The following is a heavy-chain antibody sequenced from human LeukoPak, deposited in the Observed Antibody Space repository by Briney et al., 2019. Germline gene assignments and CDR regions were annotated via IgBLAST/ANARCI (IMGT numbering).Heavy chain of an antibody. V-gene: IGHV3-30*03. CDR3: ARDPVYYDYVWGSYLDY. CDR1: GFTFSSYG. D-gene: IGHD3-16*02. CDR2: ISYDGSNK. Sequence: GGSLRLSCAASGFTFSSYGMSWVRQAPGKGLEWVAVISYDGSNKYYADSVKGRFTISRDNSKNTLYLQMNSLRAEDTAVYYCARDPVYYDYVWGSYLDYWGQGTLVTVSS. J-gene: IGHJ4*02.